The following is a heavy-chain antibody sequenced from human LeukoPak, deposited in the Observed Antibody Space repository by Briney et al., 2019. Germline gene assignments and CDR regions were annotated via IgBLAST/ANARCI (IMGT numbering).Heavy chain of an antibody. CDR3: ARDGQRHSYYYYYMDV. Sequence: GGSLRLSCAASGFTFSSYSMNWVRQAPGKGLEWVSYISSSSTIYYADSVKGRFTISRDNAKNSLYLQMNSLRAEDTAVYYCARDGQRHSYYYYYMDVWGKGTTVTVSS. J-gene: IGHJ6*03. CDR2: ISSSSTI. V-gene: IGHV3-48*04. CDR1: GFTFSSYS.